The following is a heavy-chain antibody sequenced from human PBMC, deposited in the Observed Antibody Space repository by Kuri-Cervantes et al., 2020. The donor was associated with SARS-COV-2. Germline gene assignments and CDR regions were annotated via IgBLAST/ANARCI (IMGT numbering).Heavy chain of an antibody. Sequence: GGSLRLSCAASGFTFSSYGMHWVRQAPGKGLEWVAVISYDGSNKYYADSVKGRFTISRDNSKNTLYLQMNSLRAEDTAVYYCARSASKTYSSSWCLRYWGQGTLVTVSS. J-gene: IGHJ4*02. CDR1: GFTFSSYG. V-gene: IGHV3-30*19. D-gene: IGHD6-13*01. CDR3: ARSASKTYSSSWCLRY. CDR2: ISYDGSNK.